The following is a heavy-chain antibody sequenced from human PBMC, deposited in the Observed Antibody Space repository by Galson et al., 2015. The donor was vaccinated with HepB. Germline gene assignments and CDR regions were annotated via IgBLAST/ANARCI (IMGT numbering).Heavy chain of an antibody. V-gene: IGHV3-21*03. D-gene: IGHD3-3*01. CDR2: IGRDLNYI. Sequence: SLIPCCAASGFTFSPFGMTWVRQAPGKGLGWVSVIGRDLNYIHYADSVKGRFITSRDNAKNTVYLQMNSLRVEDSGVYYCARYASEWSRDYWGQGTLVTVSS. CDR1: GFTFSPFG. J-gene: IGHJ4*02. CDR3: ARYASEWSRDY.